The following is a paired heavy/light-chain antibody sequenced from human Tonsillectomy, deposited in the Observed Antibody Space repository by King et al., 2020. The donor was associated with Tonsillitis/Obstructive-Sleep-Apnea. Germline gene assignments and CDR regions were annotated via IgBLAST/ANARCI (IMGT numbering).Heavy chain of an antibody. J-gene: IGHJ4*02. Sequence: QVQLVESGGGVVQPGRSLRLSCAASGFTFSTYGMHWVRQAPGKGLEWVAFIWHDGRNKYYADSVKGRFTIARDNSKNTLYLQMNSLRVNDTAVYYCARVPAAGGIVEGDYWGQGTLVTVSS. CDR3: ARVPAAGGIVEGDY. CDR2: IWHDGRNK. CDR1: GFTFSTYG. V-gene: IGHV3-33*01. D-gene: IGHD6-13*01.
Light chain of an antibody. J-gene: IGKJ5*01. CDR3: QQLNSYPIT. CDR1: QGISSY. CDR2: AAS. Sequence: DIQLTQSPSFLSASVGDRVTITCRASQGISSYLAWYQQKPGKAPNLLIYAASTLQTGVPSRFSGSGSGTEFTLTISTLQPEDFATYYCQQLNSYPITFGQGTRLEIK. V-gene: IGKV1-9*01.